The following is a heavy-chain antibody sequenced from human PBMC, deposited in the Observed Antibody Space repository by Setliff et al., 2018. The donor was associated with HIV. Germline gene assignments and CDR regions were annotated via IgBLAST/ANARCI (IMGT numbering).Heavy chain of an antibody. CDR1: GYSFTSNW. CDR2: IDPSDSDT. Sequence: GESLKISCKGSGYSFTSNWIGWVRQMPGKGLEWMGRIDPSDSDTRYSPSFQGRVTISADKSINTAYLQWSSLQASDTAMYYCARRASKASLDYWGQGTLVTVSS. CDR3: ARRASKASLDY. V-gene: IGHV5-51*01. J-gene: IGHJ4*02.